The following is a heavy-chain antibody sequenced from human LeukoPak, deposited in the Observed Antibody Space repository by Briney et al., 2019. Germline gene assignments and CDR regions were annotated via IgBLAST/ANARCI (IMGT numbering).Heavy chain of an antibody. CDR1: GGSTSSYY. CDR3: ASSYSSSSMVVDY. J-gene: IGHJ4*02. Sequence: SETLSLTCTVSGGSTSSYYWSWIRQPPGKGLEWIGYIYYSGSTNYNPSLKSRVTISVDTSKNQFSLKLSSVTAADTAVYYCASSYSSSSMVVDYWGQGTLVTVSS. CDR2: IYYSGST. D-gene: IGHD6-6*01. V-gene: IGHV4-59*01.